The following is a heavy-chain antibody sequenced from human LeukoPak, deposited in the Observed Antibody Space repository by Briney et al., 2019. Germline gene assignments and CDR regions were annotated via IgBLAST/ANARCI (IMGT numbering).Heavy chain of an antibody. CDR3: ARRYGSGSYYYYYYYMDV. CDR2: MNPNSGNT. J-gene: IGHJ6*03. CDR1: GYTFTSYD. D-gene: IGHD3-10*01. V-gene: IGHV1-8*01. Sequence: ASVKVSCKASGYTFTSYDINWVRQATGQGLEWMGWMNPNSGNTGYAQKFQGRVTMTRNTSISTAYMELSSLRSEDTAVYYCARRYGSGSYYYYYYYMDVWGKGTTVTISS.